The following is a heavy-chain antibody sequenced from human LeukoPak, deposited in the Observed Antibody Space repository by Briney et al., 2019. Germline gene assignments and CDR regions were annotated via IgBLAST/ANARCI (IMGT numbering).Heavy chain of an antibody. CDR1: GGSISSYY. J-gene: IGHJ4*02. CDR3: ARTADTRSSFFDH. Sequence: SETLSLTCTVSGGSISSYYWSWIRQPAGKGLEWIGSIYYNGSTYYNPSLKSRVTISVDTSKNRFSLELSSVAAADTAVYYCARTADTRSSFFDHWGQGTLVTVSS. V-gene: IGHV4-4*07. CDR2: IYYNGST. D-gene: IGHD6-6*01.